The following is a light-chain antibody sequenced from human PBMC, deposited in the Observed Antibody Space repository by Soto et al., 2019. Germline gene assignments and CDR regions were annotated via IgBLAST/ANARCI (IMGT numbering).Light chain of an antibody. V-gene: IGLV2-8*01. CDR3: SSYAGSNNLI. J-gene: IGLJ2*01. Sequence: QSVLTQPPSAYGSPGQSVTISCTGTSSDLGDYDYVSWYQQHPGQAPKLMIYEVSKRPSGVPDRFSGSKSGNTASLTVTGLQAEDEADYYCSSYAGSNNLIFGGGTKLTVL. CDR2: EVS. CDR1: SSDLGDYDY.